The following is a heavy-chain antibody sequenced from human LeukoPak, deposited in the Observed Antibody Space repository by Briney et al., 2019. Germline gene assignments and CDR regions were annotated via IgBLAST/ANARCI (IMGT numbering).Heavy chain of an antibody. J-gene: IGHJ4*02. CDR1: GFTFSSYG. Sequence: GGSLRLSCAASGFTFSSYGMSWVRQAPGKGREWVSAISGSGGSTYYADSVKGRFTISRDNSKNTQYLQMNSLIAEDTAVYYCAKDSEDAVMVNWGQGTLVTVSS. CDR2: ISGSGGST. D-gene: IGHD5-18*01. V-gene: IGHV3-23*01. CDR3: AKDSEDAVMVN.